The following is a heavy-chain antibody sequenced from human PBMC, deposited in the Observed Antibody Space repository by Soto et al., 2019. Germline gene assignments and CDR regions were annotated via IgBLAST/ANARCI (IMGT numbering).Heavy chain of an antibody. V-gene: IGHV3-72*01. CDR2: TRNKANRYTT. CDR3: GRVGDYNVWSGPDY. J-gene: IGHJ4*02. CDR1: GFSFSAHY. D-gene: IGHD3-3*01. Sequence: EVQLVESGGGLVQPGGSLRLSCAASGFSFSAHYMDWVRQAPGKGLEWVARTRNKANRYTTEYAASVKGRFTISRDDSKNSLYLQMSSLQTEDTAVYYCGRVGDYNVWSGPDYWGQGTLVTVSS.